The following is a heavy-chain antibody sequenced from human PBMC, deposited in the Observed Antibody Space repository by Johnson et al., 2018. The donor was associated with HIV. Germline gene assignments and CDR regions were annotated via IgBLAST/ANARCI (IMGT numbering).Heavy chain of an antibody. CDR2: IKSQTDGGTT. V-gene: IGHV3-15*01. D-gene: IGHD7-27*01. CDR3: AKTTRGNWGSCFDI. Sequence: EKLVESGGGVVQPGRSLRLSCAASGFTFSSYSVHWVRQTPGKGLEWVGRIKSQTDGGTTDYAAPVKGRFTISRDDSKNTLYLQMNSLSAEDTSLYYCAKTTRGNWGSCFDIWGRGTMVTVSS. J-gene: IGHJ3*02. CDR1: GFTFSSYS.